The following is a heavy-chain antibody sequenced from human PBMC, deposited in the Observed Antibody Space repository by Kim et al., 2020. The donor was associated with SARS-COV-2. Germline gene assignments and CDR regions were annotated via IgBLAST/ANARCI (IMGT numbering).Heavy chain of an antibody. J-gene: IGHJ4*02. Sequence: SVKGRFTISRDNSKNTLYLQMNSLRAEDTAVYYCAREHCSGGSCYALFDYWGQGTLVTVSS. CDR3: AREHCSGGSCYALFDY. V-gene: IGHV3-30*01. D-gene: IGHD2-15*01.